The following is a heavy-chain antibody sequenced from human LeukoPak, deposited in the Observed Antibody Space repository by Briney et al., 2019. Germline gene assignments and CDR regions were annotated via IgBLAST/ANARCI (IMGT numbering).Heavy chain of an antibody. CDR1: GGSFSAYY. V-gene: IGHV4-34*01. Sequence: PSETLSLTCAVYGGSFSAYYWSRIRQPPGKGLEWIGEISHSGGTNYNPSLKSRVTISVDTSKDQFSLKLSSVTAADTGVYYCARQNGYFEWSPLRYYGMDVWGKGTTVTVSS. J-gene: IGHJ6*04. CDR2: ISHSGGT. CDR3: ARQNGYFEWSPLRYYGMDV. D-gene: IGHD3-9*01.